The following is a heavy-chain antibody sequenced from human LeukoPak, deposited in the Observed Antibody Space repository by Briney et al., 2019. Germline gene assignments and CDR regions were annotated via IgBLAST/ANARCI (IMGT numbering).Heavy chain of an antibody. CDR2: IVPILGIA. CDR3: ARHALVVVPAARSTAFDI. V-gene: IGHV1-69*04. D-gene: IGHD2-2*01. CDR1: VGTFSSYA. Sequence: GASVKVSCKAAVGTFSSYAISWVRQAPGQGLEWMGGIVPILGIANDAQKFQGRVTITADKSTSTAYMELSSLRSEDTAVSYCARHALVVVPAARSTAFDIWGQGTMVTVSS. J-gene: IGHJ3*02.